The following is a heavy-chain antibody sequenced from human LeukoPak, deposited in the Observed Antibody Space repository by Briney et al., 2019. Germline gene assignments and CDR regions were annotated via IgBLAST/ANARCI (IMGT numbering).Heavy chain of an antibody. CDR1: GFTVSSNY. J-gene: IGHJ4*02. V-gene: IGHV3-49*04. CDR3: TRDQTPYY. Sequence: GGSLRLSCAASGFTVSSNYMSWVRQAPGKGLEWVGFIRSNLYGGTPEYAASVKGRFTISRDDSNSIAYLEMDSLKTDDTAVYYCTRDQTPYYWGQGTLVTVSS. CDR2: IRSNLYGGTP.